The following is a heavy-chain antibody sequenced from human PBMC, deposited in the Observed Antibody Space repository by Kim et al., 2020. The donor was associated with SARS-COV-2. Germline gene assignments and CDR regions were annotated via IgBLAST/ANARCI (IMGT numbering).Heavy chain of an antibody. CDR2: ISSSSSYT. CDR1: GFTFSDYY. D-gene: IGHD3-10*01. Sequence: GGSLRLSCAASGFTFSDYYMSWIRQAPGKGLEWVSYISSSSSYTNYADSVKGRFTISRDNAKNSLYLQMNSLRAEDTAVYYCARLLNGYYGSNYGMDVWGQGTTVTVSS. CDR3: ARLLNGYYGSNYGMDV. J-gene: IGHJ6*02. V-gene: IGHV3-11*06.